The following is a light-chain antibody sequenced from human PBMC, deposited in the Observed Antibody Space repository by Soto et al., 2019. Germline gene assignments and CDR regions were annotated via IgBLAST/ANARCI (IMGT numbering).Light chain of an antibody. J-gene: IGKJ3*01. CDR1: QSVSSSY. CDR2: GAS. V-gene: IGKV3-20*01. CDR3: QQYGSSLFT. Sequence: ESVLTQSPGTLSLSPGERATLSCRASQSVSSSYLAWYQQKPGQAPRLLIYGASSRATGIPDRFSGSVSGTDFTLTISRLEPEDFAVYYCQQYGSSLFTFGPGTKVDIK.